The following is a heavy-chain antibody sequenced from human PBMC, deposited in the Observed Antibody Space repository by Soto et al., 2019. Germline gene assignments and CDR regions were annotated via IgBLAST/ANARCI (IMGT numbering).Heavy chain of an antibody. CDR1: GYTFTRYA. V-gene: IGHV1-3*01. CDR2: ISANTGNT. Sequence: ASVKVSCKASGYTFTRYAMHWVRQAPGQRLEWMGWISANTGNTNFAQKFQGRVTMTEDTSTDTAYMELSSLRSEDTAVYYCATSLAQDYFDYWGQGTLVTVSS. J-gene: IGHJ4*02. CDR3: ATSLAQDYFDY.